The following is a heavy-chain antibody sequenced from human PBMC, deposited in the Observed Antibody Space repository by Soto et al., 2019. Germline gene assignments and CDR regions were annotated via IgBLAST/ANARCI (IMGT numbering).Heavy chain of an antibody. J-gene: IGHJ4*02. CDR3: ARARYSLRYYFDY. Sequence: HPGGFLRLSCAASGFTFSSYEMNWVRQAPGKWLEWVSYISSSGSTIYYADSVKGRLNISRDNAKKSLYLQMNSLRDEDTAVYYCARARYSLRYYFDYWAQGTLVHVSS. D-gene: IGHD2-15*01. CDR2: ISSSGSTI. CDR1: GFTFSSYE. V-gene: IGHV3-48*03.